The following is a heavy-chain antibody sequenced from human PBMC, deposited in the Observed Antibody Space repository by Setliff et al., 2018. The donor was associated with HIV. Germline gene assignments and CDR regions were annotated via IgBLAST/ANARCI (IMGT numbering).Heavy chain of an antibody. CDR2: INPNSGGT. D-gene: IGHD3-22*01. Sequence: ASVKVSCKASGYTFTGDYINWVRQAPGQGLEWMGWINPNSGGTNYAQKFQGRVTMTRDTSISTAYMELSRLRSDDAAVHYCARDRYHYGSSGYVRYFDYWGQGTLVTVSS. J-gene: IGHJ4*02. V-gene: IGHV1-2*02. CDR3: ARDRYHYGSSGYVRYFDY. CDR1: GYTFTGDY.